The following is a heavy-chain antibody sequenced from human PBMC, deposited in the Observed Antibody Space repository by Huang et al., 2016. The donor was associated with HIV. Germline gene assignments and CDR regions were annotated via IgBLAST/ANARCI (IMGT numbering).Heavy chain of an antibody. Sequence: QVQLVQSGAEVKKPGASVKVSCQASGYSFTTYDINWVRQATGQGLELMGLINPNTDNTDDTQRCRGRATITMNTSINTAYMELSSLRSDDTAVYYCARGSFRSGYDSVQAFDVWGQGTMVTVSS. CDR2: INPNTDNT. J-gene: IGHJ3*01. CDR3: ARGSFRSGYDSVQAFDV. D-gene: IGHD5-12*01. CDR1: GYSFTTYD. V-gene: IGHV1-8*02.